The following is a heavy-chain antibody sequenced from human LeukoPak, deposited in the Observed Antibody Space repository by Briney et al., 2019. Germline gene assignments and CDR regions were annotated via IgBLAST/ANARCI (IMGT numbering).Heavy chain of an antibody. J-gene: IGHJ4*02. CDR1: GSTFSNYY. V-gene: IGHV3-11*01. CDR2: ISGSGDSK. D-gene: IGHD4-11*01. Sequence: PGGSLRLSCATSGSTFSNYYMGWIRQAPGKGLEWVSDISGSGDSKFYADSVKGRFTISRDNAKNSLHLQMSSLRAEDTAVYYCARRTYSNHFFDYWGQGTLVTVSS. CDR3: ARRTYSNHFFDY.